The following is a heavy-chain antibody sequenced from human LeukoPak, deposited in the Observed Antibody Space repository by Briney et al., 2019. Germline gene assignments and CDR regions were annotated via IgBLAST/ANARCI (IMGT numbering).Heavy chain of an antibody. V-gene: IGHV3-30*02. J-gene: IGHJ5*02. CDR3: AKDGIAVAPPRNWFDP. Sequence: PGGSLRLSCAASGFTFSSYGMHWVRQAPGKGLEWVAVIWYDGSNKYYAGSVKGRFTISRDNSKNTLYLQMNSLRAEDTAVYYCAKDGIAVAPPRNWFDPWGQGTLVTVSS. CDR2: IWYDGSNK. D-gene: IGHD6-13*01. CDR1: GFTFSSYG.